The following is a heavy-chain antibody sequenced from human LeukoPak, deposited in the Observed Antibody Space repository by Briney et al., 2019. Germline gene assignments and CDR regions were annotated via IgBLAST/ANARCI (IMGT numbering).Heavy chain of an antibody. Sequence: SETLSLTCIVSGGSIIIDNYYWAWIRQPPGKGLEWIGSAHYSGDAYYNPSLKSRVTISVDTSNNQFSLKLNSVTAADMAMYYCARVSAYYYDSSGLLTPYYYYYMDVWGKGTTVTVSS. CDR1: GGSIIIDNYY. CDR3: ARVSAYYYDSSGLLTPYYYYYMDV. D-gene: IGHD3-22*01. V-gene: IGHV4-39*07. J-gene: IGHJ6*03. CDR2: AHYSGDA.